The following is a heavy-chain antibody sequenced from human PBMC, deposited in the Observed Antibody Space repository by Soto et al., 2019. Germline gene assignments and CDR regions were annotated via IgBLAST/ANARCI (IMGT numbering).Heavy chain of an antibody. J-gene: IGHJ4*02. CDR1: GGSISSSSYY. Sequence: SETLSLTCTVSGGSISSSSYYWGWIRQPPGKGLEWIGSIYYSGSTYYNPSLKSRVTISVDTSKNQFSLKLSSVTAADTAVYYCARSNAGAESHFDYWGQGTLVTVSS. V-gene: IGHV4-39*01. CDR2: IYYSGST. D-gene: IGHD1-26*01. CDR3: ARSNAGAESHFDY.